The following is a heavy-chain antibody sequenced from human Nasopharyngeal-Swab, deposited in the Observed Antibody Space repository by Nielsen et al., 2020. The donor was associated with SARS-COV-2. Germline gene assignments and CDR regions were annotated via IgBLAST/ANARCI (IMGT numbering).Heavy chain of an antibody. CDR3: ARGTGVYCSGGSCYPGAFDY. Sequence: GESLKISCAASGFTVSSNYMSWVRQAPGKGLEWVSVIYSGGSTYYADSVKGRFTISRGNAENSLYLQMNSLRAEDTAVYYCARGTGVYCSGGSCYPGAFDYWGQGTLVTVSS. CDR1: GFTVSSNY. V-gene: IGHV3-66*01. D-gene: IGHD2-15*01. J-gene: IGHJ4*02. CDR2: IYSGGST.